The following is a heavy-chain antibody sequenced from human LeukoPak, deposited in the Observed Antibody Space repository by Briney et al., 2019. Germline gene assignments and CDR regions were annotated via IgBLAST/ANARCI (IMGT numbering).Heavy chain of an antibody. J-gene: IGHJ4*02. CDR3: AKVVAGTLGRDY. D-gene: IGHD5-12*01. Sequence: GGSLRLSCAASGFTFSSYAMSWVRQAPGKGLEWVSAISGSGGSTYYADSVKGRFIISRDNSKNTLYLQVNSLRAEDTAVYYCAKVVAGTLGRDYWGQGTLVTVSS. CDR1: GFTFSSYA. CDR2: ISGSGGST. V-gene: IGHV3-23*01.